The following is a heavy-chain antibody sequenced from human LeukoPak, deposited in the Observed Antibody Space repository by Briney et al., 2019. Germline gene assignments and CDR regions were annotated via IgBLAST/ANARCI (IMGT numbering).Heavy chain of an antibody. D-gene: IGHD3-10*01. J-gene: IGHJ4*02. CDR3: AREYGFGELLFDY. CDR2: INPNSGGT. Sequence: ASVKVSCKASGYTFTGYYMHWVRQAPGQGLEWMGWINPNSGGTNYAQKFQGRVTMTRDTSISTAYMELSRLRPDDTAVYYCAREYGFGELLFDYWGQGTLVTVSS. CDR1: GYTFTGYY. V-gene: IGHV1-2*02.